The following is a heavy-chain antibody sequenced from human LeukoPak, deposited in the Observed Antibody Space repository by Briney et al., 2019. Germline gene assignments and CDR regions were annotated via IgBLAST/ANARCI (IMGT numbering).Heavy chain of an antibody. J-gene: IGHJ4*02. D-gene: IGHD3-3*01. CDR3: TTVRFLEWLPLDY. CDR1: GFTFSSYG. V-gene: IGHV3-33*01. Sequence: GGSLRLSCAASGFTFSSYGMHWFRQAPGKGLEWVAVIWYDGSNKYYADSVKGRFTISRDNSKNTLYLQMNSLRAEDTAVYYCTTVRFLEWLPLDYWGQGTLVTVSS. CDR2: IWYDGSNK.